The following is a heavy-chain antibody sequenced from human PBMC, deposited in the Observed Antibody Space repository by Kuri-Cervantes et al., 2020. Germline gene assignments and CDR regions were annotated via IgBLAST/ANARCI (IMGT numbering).Heavy chain of an antibody. CDR3: ARSRDTTGTTRIAADC. CDR2: ISYDGNNK. D-gene: IGHD1-1*01. CDR1: GFTLSNYA. J-gene: IGHJ4*02. Sequence: GESLKISCAAPGFTLSNYAMHWVRQAPGKGLEWVAVISYDGNNKYYADSVKARFTISRDNPENTLYLQMTSLRAEDTAVYYCARSRDTTGTTRIAADCWGQGTLVTVSS. V-gene: IGHV3-30-3*01.